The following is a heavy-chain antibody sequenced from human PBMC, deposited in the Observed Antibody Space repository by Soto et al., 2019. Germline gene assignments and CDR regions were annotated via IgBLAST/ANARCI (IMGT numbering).Heavy chain of an antibody. J-gene: IGHJ6*02. V-gene: IGHV4-4*02. CDR1: GGYISSSNW. Sequence: PSETLSVTSAVAGGYISSSNWWSWVRQPPGKGLEWIGEIYHSGSTNYNPSLKSRVTISVDKSKNQFSLKLSSVTAADTAVYYCASVRGGYYYAMDVWGQGTTVTVSS. D-gene: IGHD3-10*02. CDR3: ASVRGGYYYAMDV. CDR2: IYHSGST.